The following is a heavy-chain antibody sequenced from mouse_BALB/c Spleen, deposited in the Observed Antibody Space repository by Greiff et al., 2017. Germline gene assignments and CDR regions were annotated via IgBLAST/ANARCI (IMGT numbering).Heavy chain of an antibody. Sequence: EVQLQQSGAELVRSGASVKLSCTASGFNIKDYYMHWVKQRPEQGLEWIGWIDPENGDTEYAPKFQGKATMTADTSSNTAYLQLSSLTSEDTAVYYCARRGSSGLFYAMDYWGQGTSVTVSS. V-gene: IGHV14-4*02. CDR3: ARRGSSGLFYAMDY. D-gene: IGHD3-1*01. J-gene: IGHJ4*01. CDR2: IDPENGDT. CDR1: GFNIKDYY.